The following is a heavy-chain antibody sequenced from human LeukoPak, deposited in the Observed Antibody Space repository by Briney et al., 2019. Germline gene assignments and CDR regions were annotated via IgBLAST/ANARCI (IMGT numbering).Heavy chain of an antibody. CDR3: ARGKYYDYVWGSYPTPPYYFDY. Sequence: GGSLRLSCAASGFTVSSNYMSWVRQAPGKGLEWASVIYRGGSKYYADSVKGRFTISRDNSKNTLYLQMNSLRAEDTAVYYCARGKYYDYVWGSYPTPPYYFDYWGQGTLVTVSS. CDR1: GFTVSSNY. V-gene: IGHV3-53*01. J-gene: IGHJ4*02. D-gene: IGHD3-16*01. CDR2: IYRGGSK.